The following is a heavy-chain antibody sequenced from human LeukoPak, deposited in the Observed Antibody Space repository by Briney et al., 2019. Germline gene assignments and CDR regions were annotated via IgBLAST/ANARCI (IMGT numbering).Heavy chain of an antibody. J-gene: IGHJ3*02. V-gene: IGHV3-74*01. D-gene: IGHD6-19*01. CDR1: GFTFTNYA. CDR3: ATETSAWSAFDI. CDR2: IDRDGTSA. Sequence: GGSLRLSCAASGFTFTNYAMSWVRQAPGRGLEWVSQIDRDGTSAGYADSVKGRFAISRDNAKNTLYLQMDSLGAEDTAVYYCATETSAWSAFDIWGQGTMVTVSA.